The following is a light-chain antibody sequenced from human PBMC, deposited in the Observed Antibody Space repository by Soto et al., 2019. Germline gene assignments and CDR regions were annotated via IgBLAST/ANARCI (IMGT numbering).Light chain of an antibody. J-gene: IGKJ1*01. CDR3: QQYNSYFQT. CDR2: AAS. CDR1: QGISKY. Sequence: TPMTQSPSSVSASIGDRDTITGRASQGISKYLGWYQQKPGKVPELLIYAASTLQSGVPSRFSGSGSGTDFTLTISGLQPDDVATYYRQQYNSYFQTFGQGAKVDIK. V-gene: IGKV1-27*01.